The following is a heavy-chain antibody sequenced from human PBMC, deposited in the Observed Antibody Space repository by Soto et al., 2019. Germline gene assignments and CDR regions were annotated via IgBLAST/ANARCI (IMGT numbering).Heavy chain of an antibody. CDR1: GFTFSNFG. J-gene: IGHJ4*02. D-gene: IGHD2-15*01. Sequence: QVQLVESGGGVVQPGRSPRLSCAASGFTFSNFGMHWVRQAPGKGLEWVAAISSDGGDKYYSHSVKDRFTISRDNSKNRVFLQMNSGRVEDTAVYYCVKGSEVARQELDHCGQGILVTVSS. CDR2: ISSDGGDK. V-gene: IGHV3-30*18. CDR3: VKGSEVARQELDH.